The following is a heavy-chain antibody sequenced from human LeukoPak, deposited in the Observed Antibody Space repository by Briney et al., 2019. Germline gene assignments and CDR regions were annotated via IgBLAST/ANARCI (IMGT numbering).Heavy chain of an antibody. J-gene: IGHJ3*02. Sequence: SETPSLTCTVSGGSISSYHWSWIRQPPGKGLQWIGFIYSSGSTSYNPSLKSRVTISVDTSKNQFSLRLSSVTSADTAVYYCARGNSGYDYAFDIWGRGTMVTVSP. V-gene: IGHV4-59*01. CDR1: GGSISSYH. CDR2: IYSSGST. CDR3: ARGNSGYDYAFDI. D-gene: IGHD5-12*01.